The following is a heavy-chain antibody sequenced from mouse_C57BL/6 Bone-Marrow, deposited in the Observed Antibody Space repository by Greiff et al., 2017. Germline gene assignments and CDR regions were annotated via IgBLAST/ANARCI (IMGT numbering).Heavy chain of an antibody. CDR3: ARRGNYAYWYFDV. V-gene: IGHV5-6*01. CDR1: GFTFSSYG. Sequence: EVQLVESGGDLVKPGGSLKLSCAASGFTFSSYGMSWVRQTPDKRLEWVATISSGGSYTYYPDSVKGRFTISRDNAKNTLYLQMSSLKSEDTAMYYCARRGNYAYWYFDVWGTGTTVTVSS. CDR2: ISSGGSYT. D-gene: IGHD2-1*01. J-gene: IGHJ1*03.